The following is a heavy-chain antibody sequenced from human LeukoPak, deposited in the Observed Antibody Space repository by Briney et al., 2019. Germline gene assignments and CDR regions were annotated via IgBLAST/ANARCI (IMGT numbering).Heavy chain of an antibody. D-gene: IGHD6-13*01. Sequence: GGSLRLSCAASGFTFSSFAMNWVRQAPGKGLEWVSTMSGDATSTYYADSVKGRFTISRDNSKTALFLQMNSLRAEDTAVYYCAKRTSGSSWYSSDSWGQGTLVTVSS. CDR3: AKRTSGSSWYSSDS. CDR2: MSGDATST. V-gene: IGHV3-23*01. J-gene: IGHJ4*02. CDR1: GFTFSSFA.